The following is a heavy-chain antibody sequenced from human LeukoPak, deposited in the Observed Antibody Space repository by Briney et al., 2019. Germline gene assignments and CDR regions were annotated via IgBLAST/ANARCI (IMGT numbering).Heavy chain of an antibody. D-gene: IGHD3-9*01. J-gene: IGHJ4*02. V-gene: IGHV1-2*06. Sequence: ASVKVSCKASGYTFTGYYMHWLRQAPGQGLEWMCRINPNSGGTNYAQKFQGRVTITRDTSLSTAYMELSRLRSDDTAVYYCARGPERYLDLLLYSDYWGQGTLVTVSS. CDR3: ARGPERYLDLLLYSDY. CDR1: GYTFTGYY. CDR2: INPNSGGT.